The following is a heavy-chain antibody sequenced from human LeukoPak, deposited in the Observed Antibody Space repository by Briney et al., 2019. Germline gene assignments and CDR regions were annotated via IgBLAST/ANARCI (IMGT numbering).Heavy chain of an antibody. CDR3: ARGDGYNP. CDR1: GYTFTGYY. CDR2: INPNSGGT. J-gene: IGHJ5*02. V-gene: IGHV1-2*02. D-gene: IGHD5-24*01. Sequence: ASVKVSCKASGYTFTGYYIHWVRQAPGQGLEWMGWINPNSGGTNHAQNFQGRVTMTRDTSISTAYMELSRLRSDDTAVYYCARGDGYNPWGQGTLVTVSS.